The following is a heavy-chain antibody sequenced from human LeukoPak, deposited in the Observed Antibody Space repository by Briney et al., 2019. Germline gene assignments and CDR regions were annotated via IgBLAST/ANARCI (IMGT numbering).Heavy chain of an antibody. CDR1: GFTFSSYW. CDR3: ARGAYYDFWSGSFCMDV. D-gene: IGHD3-3*01. CDR2: INSDGSST. Sequence: PGGSLRLSCAASGFTFSSYWMHWVRQAPGKGLVWVSRINSDGSSTSYADSVKGRFTISRDNAKNTLYLQMNSLRAEDTAVYYCARGAYYDFWSGSFCMDVWGQGTTVTVSS. V-gene: IGHV3-74*01. J-gene: IGHJ6*02.